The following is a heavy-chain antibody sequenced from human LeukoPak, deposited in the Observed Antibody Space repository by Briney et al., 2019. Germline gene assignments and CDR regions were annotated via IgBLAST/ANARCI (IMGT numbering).Heavy chain of an antibody. CDR1: GFTFSSYS. D-gene: IGHD1-26*01. V-gene: IGHV3-48*02. J-gene: IGHJ4*02. CDR3: ARDQGSWWELLYGFDY. Sequence: QAGGSLRLSCAASGFTFSSYSMNWVRQAPGKGLEWLSYISSSDSNIYYADSVKGRFTISRDNAKNSLYLQMNSLRDEDTAVYYCARDQGSWWELLYGFDYWGQGTLVTVSS. CDR2: ISSSDSNI.